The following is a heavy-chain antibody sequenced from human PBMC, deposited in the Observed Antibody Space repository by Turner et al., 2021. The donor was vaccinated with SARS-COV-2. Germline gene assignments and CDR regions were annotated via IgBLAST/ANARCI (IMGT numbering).Heavy chain of an antibody. V-gene: IGHV3-30-3*01. CDR3: ARVDSPTKGFYFDY. CDR2: ISNHGTSQ. D-gene: IGHD3-3*01. J-gene: IGHJ4*02. Sequence: QVQLVGAGGGVARPGRALRLACTASGFTFTTYAMHWVRQSPGKGLEWVAIISNHGTSQFYADSVKGRFSISRDNSKNTVFLQMNSLRAEETAVYYCARVDSPTKGFYFDYWGQGTLVTVSS. CDR1: GFTFTTYA.